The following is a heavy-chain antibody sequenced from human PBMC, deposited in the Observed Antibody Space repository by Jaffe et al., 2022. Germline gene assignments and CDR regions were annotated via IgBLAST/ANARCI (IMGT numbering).Heavy chain of an antibody. CDR1: GFTFSDHY. CDR3: ARAPRIVTTLSNYYYMDV. Sequence: EVQLVESGGGLVQPGGSLRLSCAASGFTFSDHYMDWVRQAPGKGLEWVGRIRNKVNSYTTEYAASVKGRFTISRDDSKNSVYLEMNSLKTEDTAVYYCARAPRIVTTLSNYYYMDVWGKGTTVTVSS. D-gene: IGHD4-4*01. V-gene: IGHV3-72*01. CDR2: IRNKVNSYTT. J-gene: IGHJ6*03.